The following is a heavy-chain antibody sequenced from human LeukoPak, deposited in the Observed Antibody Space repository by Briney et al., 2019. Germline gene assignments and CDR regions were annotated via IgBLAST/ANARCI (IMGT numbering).Heavy chain of an antibody. D-gene: IGHD3-9*01. J-gene: IGHJ4*02. V-gene: IGHV1-2*02. Sequence: GASVKVSCKASGYTFTGYYMLWVRQAPGQGLEWMGWINPNSGGTNYAQKFQGRVTMTRDTSISTAYMELSRLRSDDTAVYYCARVTALTGYYLFDYWGQGTLVTVSS. CDR3: ARVTALTGYYLFDY. CDR1: GYTFTGYY. CDR2: INPNSGGT.